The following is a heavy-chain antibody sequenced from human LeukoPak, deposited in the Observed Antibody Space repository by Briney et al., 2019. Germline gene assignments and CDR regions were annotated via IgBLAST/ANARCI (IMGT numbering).Heavy chain of an antibody. CDR2: IWYDGTHK. CDR1: GFTVSGNY. CDR3: ASSYYDILTGPTELNY. D-gene: IGHD3-9*01. J-gene: IGHJ4*01. V-gene: IGHV3-33*08. Sequence: QPGGSLRLSCAASGFTVSGNYMRWVRQAPGKGLEWVALIWYDGTHKYYADSVKGRFTVSRDNSKNTLFLQMNRLRVEDTAVYYCASSYYDILTGPTELNYWGQGTLVIVSS.